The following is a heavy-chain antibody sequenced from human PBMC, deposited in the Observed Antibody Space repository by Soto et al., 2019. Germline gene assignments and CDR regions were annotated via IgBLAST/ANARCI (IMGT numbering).Heavy chain of an antibody. CDR2: ISGSGGST. CDR1: GFTFSSYA. CDR3: AKSGGSLV. V-gene: IGHV3-23*01. Sequence: GGARRLSCAASGFTFSSYAMSWVRHAPGKGLEWVSAISGSGGSTYYADSVKGRLTISRDNSKITLYLQMNSLRAEDTAVYYCAKSGGSLVWGKGTTVTLSS. D-gene: IGHD2-15*01. J-gene: IGHJ6*04.